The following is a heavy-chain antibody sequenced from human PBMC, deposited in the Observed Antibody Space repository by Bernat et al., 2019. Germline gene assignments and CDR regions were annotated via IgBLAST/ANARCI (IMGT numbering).Heavy chain of an antibody. J-gene: IGHJ4*02. V-gene: IGHV3-30-3*01. D-gene: IGHD3-22*01. CDR2: ISYDGSNK. CDR3: ARNYYYDSSGYTSYFDY. CDR1: GFTFSSYA. Sequence: QVQLVESGGGVVQPGRSLRLSCAASGFTFSSYAMHWVRQAPGKGLEWVAVISYDGSNKYYADSVKGRFTISRDNSKNTLYLQMNSLRAEDTAVYYCARNYYYDSSGYTSYFDYWGQGTLVTVSS.